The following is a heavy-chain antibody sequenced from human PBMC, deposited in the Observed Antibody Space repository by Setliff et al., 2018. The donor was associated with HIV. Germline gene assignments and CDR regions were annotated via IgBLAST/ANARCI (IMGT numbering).Heavy chain of an antibody. CDR2: ISGLGGGTI. D-gene: IGHD2-15*01. CDR1: GFTFDSYS. V-gene: IGHV3-48*01. Sequence: PCGSLRLSCATSGFTFDSYSIIWVRQAPGKGLEWVSYISGLGGGTIYYADSVRGRFTISRDDAEKSVYLQMNSLRAEDTAVYHCARAGVVEGYYYYYYMDVWGKGTTVTVSS. CDR3: ARAGVVEGYYYYYYMDV. J-gene: IGHJ6*03.